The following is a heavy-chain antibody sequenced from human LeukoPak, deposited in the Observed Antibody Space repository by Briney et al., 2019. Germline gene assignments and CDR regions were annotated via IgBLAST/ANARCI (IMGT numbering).Heavy chain of an antibody. CDR2: ISGSGGST. Sequence: GGSLRLSCAASGFTFSSYAMSWVRQAPGKGLEWVSAISGSGGSTYYADSVKGRFTISRDNSKNTLYLQMNSLIAEYTAGYYYAGIAAAGPFDYWGQGTLVTVSS. CDR3: AGIAAAGPFDY. D-gene: IGHD6-13*01. V-gene: IGHV3-23*01. J-gene: IGHJ4*02. CDR1: GFTFSSYA.